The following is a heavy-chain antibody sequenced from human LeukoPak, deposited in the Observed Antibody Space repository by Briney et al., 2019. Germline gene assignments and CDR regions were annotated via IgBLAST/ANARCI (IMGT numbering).Heavy chain of an antibody. D-gene: IGHD1-26*01. V-gene: IGHV4-39*07. J-gene: IGHJ4*02. CDR2: IYYSGST. CDR3: ARVGDAVSLDY. CDR1: GGSISSSSYY. Sequence: SETLSLTCTVSGGSISSSSYYWGWIRQPPGKGLEWIGSIYYSGSTYYNPSLKSRVTISVDTSKNQFSLKLSSVTAADTAVYYCARVGDAVSLDYWGQGTLVTVSS.